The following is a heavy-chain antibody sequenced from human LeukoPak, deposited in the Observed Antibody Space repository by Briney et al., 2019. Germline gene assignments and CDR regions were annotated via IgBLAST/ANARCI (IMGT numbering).Heavy chain of an antibody. Sequence: SQTPSLTCTVSGGSISSSDYYWSWIRQPPGKGLEWIGYIYHSGNTYYNPSLKSRVSISVDTSKNQFSLKLNSVTAADTAVYYCASIVVVAAAIDYWGQGTLVTVSS. J-gene: IGHJ4*02. CDR1: GGSISSSDYY. V-gene: IGHV4-30-4*01. D-gene: IGHD2-2*01. CDR2: IYHSGNT. CDR3: ASIVVVAAAIDY.